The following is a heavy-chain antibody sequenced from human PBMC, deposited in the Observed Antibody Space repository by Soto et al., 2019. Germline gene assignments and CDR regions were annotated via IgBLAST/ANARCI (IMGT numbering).Heavy chain of an antibody. CDR1: GTSISSTFW. D-gene: IGHD3-22*01. CDR2: VYHSGST. J-gene: IGHJ5*02. Sequence: PSETLSLTCAVSGTSISSTFWWTWVRQPPGKGLEWIGEVYHSGSTKYNPSLKSRVTISVDKSKNQFSLELRAVTAADTAVYYCATYDSSDYYSGSPIGWFDPWGQGTLVTVSS. CDR3: ATYDSSDYYSGSPIGWFDP. V-gene: IGHV4-4*02.